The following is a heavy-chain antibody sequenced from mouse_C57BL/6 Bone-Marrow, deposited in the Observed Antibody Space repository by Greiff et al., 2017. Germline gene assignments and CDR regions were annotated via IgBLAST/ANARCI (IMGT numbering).Heavy chain of an antibody. D-gene: IGHD2-5*01. CDR2: IYPGDGDT. CDR3: ARNYSNSSPFDV. J-gene: IGHJ1*03. V-gene: IGHV1-82*01. Sequence: VQLQQSGPELVKPGASVKISCKASGYAFSSSWMNWVKQRPGKGLEWIGRIYPGDGDTTYNGKFKGKATLTADKSSSTAYMQLSSLTSEDSAVYFCARNYSNSSPFDVWGTGTTVTVSS. CDR1: GYAFSSSW.